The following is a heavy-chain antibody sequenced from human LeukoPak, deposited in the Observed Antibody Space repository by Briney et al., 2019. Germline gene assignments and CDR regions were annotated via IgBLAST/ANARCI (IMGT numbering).Heavy chain of an antibody. V-gene: IGHV3-74*01. D-gene: IGHD1-26*01. J-gene: IGHJ4*02. Sequence: GGSLRLSCAASGFTFSSYWMHWVRQAPGKGLVWVSRINSDGSSTSYADSVKGRFTISRDNAKNTLYLQMNSLRAEDTAVYYRARDQGSYYPLNHYWGQGTLVTVSS. CDR3: ARDQGSYYPLNHY. CDR1: GFTFSSYW. CDR2: INSDGSST.